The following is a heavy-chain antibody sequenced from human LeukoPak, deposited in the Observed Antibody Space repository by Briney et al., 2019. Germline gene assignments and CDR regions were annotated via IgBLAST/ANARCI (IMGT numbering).Heavy chain of an antibody. CDR1: GYTLTELS. J-gene: IGHJ4*02. D-gene: IGHD2-2*01. V-gene: IGHV1-24*01. Sequence: GASVKVTCKVSGYTLTELSMHWVRQAPGKGLEWMGGFDPEDGETIYAQKSQGRVTMTTDTSTSTTYMELRSLRSDDTAVYYCARGRGYCSSTSCRRGIFDYWGQGTLVTVSS. CDR3: ARGRGYCSSTSCRRGIFDY. CDR2: FDPEDGET.